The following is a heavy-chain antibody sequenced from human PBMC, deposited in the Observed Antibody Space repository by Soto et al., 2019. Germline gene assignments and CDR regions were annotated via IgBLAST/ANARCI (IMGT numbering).Heavy chain of an antibody. CDR2: IYYSGST. V-gene: IGHV4-31*03. CDR1: GGSISSGGYY. CDR3: AREVIWFGEFNYYYYGMDV. D-gene: IGHD3-10*01. Sequence: LSLTCTVSGGSISSGGYYWSWIRQHPGKGLEWIGYIYYSGSTYYNPSLKSRVTISVDTSKNQFSLKLSSVTAADTAVYYCAREVIWFGEFNYYYYGMDVWGQGTTVTVSS. J-gene: IGHJ6*02.